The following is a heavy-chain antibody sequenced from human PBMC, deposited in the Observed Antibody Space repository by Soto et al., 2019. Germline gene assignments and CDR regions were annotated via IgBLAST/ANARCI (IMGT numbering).Heavy chain of an antibody. Sequence: TLSLTCDVSGGSISSRVYSWSWILHPPGKGLEWIGYIYHSVSTYYNPSLKSRVTISVDRSKNQFSMKMSSVTAADTAVYYCASSPPASYSCSMYYSEYRGEGTLVSVSS. CDR1: GGSISSRVYS. CDR2: IYHSVST. CDR3: ASSPPASYSCSMYYSEY. D-gene: IGHD2-2*01. J-gene: IGHJ4*02. V-gene: IGHV4-30-2*01.